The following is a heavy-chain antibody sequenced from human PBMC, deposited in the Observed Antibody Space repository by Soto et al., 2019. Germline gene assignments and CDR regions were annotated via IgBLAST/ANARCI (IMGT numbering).Heavy chain of an antibody. CDR2: INHSGST. CDR3: VRGPERRSYYYGMDV. V-gene: IGHV4-34*01. J-gene: IGHJ6*02. CDR1: GGSFSGYY. Sequence: QVQLQQWGAGLLKPSETLSLTCAVYGGSFSGYYWSWIRQPPGKGLEWIGEINHSGSTNYNPSLKSRVTISVDTSKNQFSLKLSSVTAADTAVYYCVRGPERRSYYYGMDVWGQGTTVTVSS. D-gene: IGHD1-1*01.